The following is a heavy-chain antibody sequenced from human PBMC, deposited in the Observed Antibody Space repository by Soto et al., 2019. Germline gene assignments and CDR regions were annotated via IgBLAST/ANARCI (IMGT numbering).Heavy chain of an antibody. Sequence: GASVKVSCKVSGYTLTELSMHWVRQAPGKGLEWMGGFDPEDGETIYAQKFQGRVTMTEDTSTDTAYMELSSLRSEDTAVYYCATDPPKGRGDHYYYGMDVWGQGTTVTVSS. V-gene: IGHV1-24*01. CDR1: GYTLTELS. CDR3: ATDPPKGRGDHYYYGMDV. D-gene: IGHD3-10*01. CDR2: FDPEDGET. J-gene: IGHJ6*02.